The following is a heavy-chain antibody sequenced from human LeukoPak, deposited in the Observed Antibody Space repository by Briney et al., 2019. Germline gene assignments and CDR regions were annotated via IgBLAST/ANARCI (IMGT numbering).Heavy chain of an antibody. D-gene: IGHD1-26*01. CDR1: GGSINSYY. Sequence: SGTLSLTCTVSGGSINSYYWSWIRQPAGKGLEWIGRIYTRGNINYNPSLKSRVTISVDTSNNQFSLKLASVSAADTAMYYCAANRASYSRWFDPWGRGTLVTVSS. V-gene: IGHV4-4*07. J-gene: IGHJ5*02. CDR2: IYTRGNI. CDR3: AANRASYSRWFDP.